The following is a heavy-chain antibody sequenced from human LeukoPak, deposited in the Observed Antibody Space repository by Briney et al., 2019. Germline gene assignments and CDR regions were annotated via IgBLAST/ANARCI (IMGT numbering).Heavy chain of an antibody. CDR2: IYSGGST. V-gene: IGHV3-53*05. J-gene: IGHJ4*02. D-gene: IGHD6-13*01. CDR3: AKSPMQQLATPFDY. CDR1: GFTVSSNY. Sequence: GGSLRLSCAASGFTVSSNYMSWVRQAPGKGLEWVSVIYSGGSTYYADSVKGRFTISRDNSKNTLYLQMNSLRAEDTALYYCAKSPMQQLATPFDYWGQGTLVTVSS.